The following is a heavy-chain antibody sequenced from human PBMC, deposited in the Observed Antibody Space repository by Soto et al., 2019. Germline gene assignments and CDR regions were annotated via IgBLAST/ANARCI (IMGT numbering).Heavy chain of an antibody. CDR2: IYSGGST. Sequence: GGSLRLSCAASGFTVSSNYMSWVRQAPGKGLEWVSVIYSGGSTYYADSVKGRFSISRDNSKNILYLQMNNLRVEDTAIYYCSKGRLSFDFWGPGTLVTVSS. V-gene: IGHV3-53*01. J-gene: IGHJ4*02. CDR3: SKGRLSFDF. CDR1: GFTVSSNY.